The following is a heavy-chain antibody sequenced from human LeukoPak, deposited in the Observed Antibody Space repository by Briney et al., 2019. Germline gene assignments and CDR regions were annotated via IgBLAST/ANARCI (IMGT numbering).Heavy chain of an antibody. CDR3: ARDVVPAAHREYNWFDP. Sequence: SETLSLTCTVSGGSINSYYFNWIRQPAGKGLEWIGRIYTTGSTNYNPSLQRRVTMSIDTSKNQFSLKLTSVTAADTAVYHCARDVVPAAHREYNWFDPWGQGTLVTVSS. CDR1: GGSINSYY. V-gene: IGHV4-4*07. CDR2: IYTTGST. J-gene: IGHJ5*02. D-gene: IGHD2-2*01.